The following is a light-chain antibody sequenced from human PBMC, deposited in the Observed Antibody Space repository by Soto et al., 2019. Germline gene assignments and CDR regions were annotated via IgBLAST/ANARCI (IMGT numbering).Light chain of an antibody. CDR3: QQYGST. V-gene: IGKV3-20*01. CDR2: GAS. CDR1: QSVSSSY. Sequence: EIVLTQSPGNLSLSPGERATLSCRASQSVSSSYLAWYQQKPGQAPRLLIYGASSRATGIPDRFSGSGSGTDFTLTISRLEPEDFAVYYCQQYGSTFGQGTRLEIK. J-gene: IGKJ5*01.